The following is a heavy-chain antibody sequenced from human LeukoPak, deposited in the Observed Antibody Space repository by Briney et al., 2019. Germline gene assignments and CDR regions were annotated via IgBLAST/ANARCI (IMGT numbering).Heavy chain of an antibody. CDR3: AKSDWFDP. V-gene: IGHV3-74*01. CDR1: GFTFENYW. Sequence: GGSLRLSCATSGFTFENYWMSWLRQAPGKGLVWVSRIRYDGSSATYAESVKGRFTISRDNARNTLYLQMNSLRVDDTGVYYCAKSDWFDPCGRGILVTVSS. CDR2: IRYDGSSA. J-gene: IGHJ5*02.